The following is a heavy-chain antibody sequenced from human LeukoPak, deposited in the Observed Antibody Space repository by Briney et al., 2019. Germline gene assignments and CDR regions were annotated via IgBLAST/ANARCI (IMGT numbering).Heavy chain of an antibody. V-gene: IGHV3-30*18. CDR1: GFTFSSYG. Sequence: GGSLRLSCAASGFTFSSYGMHWVRQAPGKGLEWVAVISYDGSNKYYADSVKGRLTISRDNSKNTLYLQMNSLRAEDTAVYYCAKVYWYDSQCFQHWGQGTLVTVSS. CDR2: ISYDGSNK. D-gene: IGHD1-1*01. CDR3: AKVYWYDSQCFQH. J-gene: IGHJ1*01.